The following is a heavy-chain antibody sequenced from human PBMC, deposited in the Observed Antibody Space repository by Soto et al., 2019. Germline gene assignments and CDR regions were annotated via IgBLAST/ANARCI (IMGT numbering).Heavy chain of an antibody. D-gene: IGHD6-19*01. CDR1: GGSVSSTNW. CDR3: ARDRAVSARGSFDY. J-gene: IGHJ4*02. V-gene: IGHV4-4*02. Sequence: QVQLQESGPGLVEPSGTLSLTCAVSGGSVSSTNWWSWVRQPPGKGLEWIGEIYHSGSTYYNPFLKSRVTISVDKSMNQFSLRLSSVTAADTAVYFCARDRAVSARGSFDYWGQGTLVTVSS. CDR2: IYHSGST.